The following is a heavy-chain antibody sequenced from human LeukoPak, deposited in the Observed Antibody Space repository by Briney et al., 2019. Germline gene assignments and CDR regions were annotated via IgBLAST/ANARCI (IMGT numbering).Heavy chain of an antibody. Sequence: ASVKVSCKASGYTLTELSMHWVRQAPGKGLEWMGGFDPEDGETIYAQKFQGRVTMTEDTSTDTAYMELSSLRSEDTAVYYCATYDYVWGSYRYPFDYWGQGTLVTVSS. D-gene: IGHD3-16*02. CDR3: ATYDYVWGSYRYPFDY. CDR2: FDPEDGET. CDR1: GYTLTELS. J-gene: IGHJ4*02. V-gene: IGHV1-24*01.